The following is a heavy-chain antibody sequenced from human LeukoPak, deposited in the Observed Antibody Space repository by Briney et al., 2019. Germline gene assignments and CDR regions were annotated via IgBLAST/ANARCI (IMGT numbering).Heavy chain of an antibody. CDR1: GFTFSSYW. CDR2: INHNGNVN. J-gene: IGHJ6*02. Sequence: GGALRLSCAASGFTFSSYWMNWARQAPGEGLEWVASINHNGNVNYYVDSVKGRFTISRDNAKNSLYLQMSNLRAEDTAVYFCARGGGLDVWGQGATVTVSS. D-gene: IGHD3-16*01. V-gene: IGHV3-7*03. CDR3: ARGGGLDV.